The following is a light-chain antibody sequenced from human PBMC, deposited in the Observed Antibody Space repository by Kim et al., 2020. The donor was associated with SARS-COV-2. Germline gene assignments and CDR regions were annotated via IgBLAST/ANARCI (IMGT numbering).Light chain of an antibody. CDR1: QSVTCCY. Sequence: SPGERGTLSGRSSQSVTCCYVAWYQQKLGQAPSLLIYGASSRATGIPDMCIGIGSGTAFSLTISRLEPGDFAVYHCQQYGSSPITFGQGTRLEIK. V-gene: IGKV3-20*01. J-gene: IGKJ5*01. CDR3: QQYGSSPIT. CDR2: GAS.